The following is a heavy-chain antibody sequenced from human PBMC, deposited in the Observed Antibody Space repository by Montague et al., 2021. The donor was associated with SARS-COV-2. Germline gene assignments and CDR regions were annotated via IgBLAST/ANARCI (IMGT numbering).Heavy chain of an antibody. D-gene: IGHD5-24*01. CDR3: AREVGRWYDGRPDP. Sequence: TLSLTCTVSGGSISSGNYYWSWIRQPAGKGLEWIGRIYTSGSTNYNPSLKSRVTIAADTSKNQFSLKLSSMTAADTAVYYCAREVGRWYDGRPDPWGQGTLVTVSS. CDR1: GGSISSGNYY. J-gene: IGHJ5*02. CDR2: IYTSGST. V-gene: IGHV4-61*02.